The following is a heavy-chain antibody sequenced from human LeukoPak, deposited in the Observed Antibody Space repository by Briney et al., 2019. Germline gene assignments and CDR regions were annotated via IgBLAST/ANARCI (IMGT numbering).Heavy chain of an antibody. CDR3: ARRKYHYYGAGSYLDY. Sequence: SVKLSCKASRATFTRYAISWVRQAPGQRLESMGRIIPILGIANYAQKLQGRVTITADKSTSTAYMGLSSLRSEDTAVYYCARRKYHYYGAGSYLDYWGQGTLVTVSS. V-gene: IGHV1-69*04. CDR2: IIPILGIA. J-gene: IGHJ4*02. CDR1: RATFTRYA. D-gene: IGHD3-10*01.